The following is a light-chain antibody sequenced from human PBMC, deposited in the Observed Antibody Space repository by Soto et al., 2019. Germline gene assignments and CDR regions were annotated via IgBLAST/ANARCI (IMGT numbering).Light chain of an antibody. V-gene: IGKV4-1*01. J-gene: IGKJ4*02. CDR2: WAS. CDR3: HKYYSAPLT. Sequence: DIVMTQSPDSLAVSLGERATITCRSSQSVLTTDSNNKNYLAWYQHKSGQPPRLLIYWASTRESGVPDRFSGSGSGTEFTLTISSLQAEDEAVYSCHKYYSAPLTFGAGTKVEIK. CDR1: QSVLTTDSNNKNY.